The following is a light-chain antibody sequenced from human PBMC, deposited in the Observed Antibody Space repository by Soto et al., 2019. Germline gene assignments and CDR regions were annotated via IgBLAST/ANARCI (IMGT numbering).Light chain of an antibody. Sequence: QSVLTQPPSASGSPGQSVTISCTGTSSDVGGYNYVSWYQQHPGKAPKLMIYEVNKRPSGVPDRFSGSKSGNTASLTVSGLQAEDEADYYCNSYGGSNNLVFGGGTKLTVL. V-gene: IGLV2-8*01. CDR3: NSYGGSNNLV. J-gene: IGLJ2*01. CDR1: SSDVGGYNY. CDR2: EVN.